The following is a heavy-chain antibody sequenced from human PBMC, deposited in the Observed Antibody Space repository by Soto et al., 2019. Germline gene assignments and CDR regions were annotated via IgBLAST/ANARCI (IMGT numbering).Heavy chain of an antibody. CDR1: GGSISSGGYY. V-gene: IGHV4-31*03. CDR2: IYYGGST. J-gene: IGHJ6*02. Sequence: QVQLQESGPGLVKPSQTLSLTCTVSGGSISSGGYYWSWIRQHPGKGLEWIGYIYYGGSTYYNPSLKSRGTISVDTSKNQFSLKLSSVTAADTAVYYCARVCGGDCHYGMDVWGQGTTVTVSS. D-gene: IGHD2-21*02. CDR3: ARVCGGDCHYGMDV.